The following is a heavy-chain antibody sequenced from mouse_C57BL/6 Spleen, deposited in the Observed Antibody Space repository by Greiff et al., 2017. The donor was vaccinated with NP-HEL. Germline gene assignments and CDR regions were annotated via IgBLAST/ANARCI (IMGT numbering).Heavy chain of an antibody. CDR1: GFSLTNYG. CDR3: ARRGYGDYYAMDY. V-gene: IGHV2-2*01. D-gene: IGHD1-2*01. J-gene: IGHJ4*01. CDR2: IWSGGST. Sequence: VKLMESGPGLVQPSQSLSITCTVSGFSLTNYGVHWVRQSPGKGLEWLGVIWSGGSTDYNAAFISRLSISKDNSKSQVFFKMNSLQADDTAIYYCARRGYGDYYAMDYWGQGTSVTVSS.